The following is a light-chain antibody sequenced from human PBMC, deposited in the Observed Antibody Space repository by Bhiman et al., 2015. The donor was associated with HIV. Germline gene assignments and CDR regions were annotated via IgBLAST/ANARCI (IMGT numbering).Light chain of an antibody. CDR2: QDN. V-gene: IGLV3-1*01. CDR1: KLSNQY. CDR3: QAWDSNTEV. J-gene: IGLJ1*01. Sequence: SYDLTQPPSVPVSAGQTATITCSGDKLSNQYVSWYQQKPGQSPILVIYQDNRRPSGIPERFSGSNSGNTATLTISGTQPMDEADYYCQAWDSNTEVFGTGTKVTVL.